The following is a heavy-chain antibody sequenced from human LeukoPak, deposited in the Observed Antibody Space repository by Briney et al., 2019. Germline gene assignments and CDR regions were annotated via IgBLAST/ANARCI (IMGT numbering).Heavy chain of an antibody. V-gene: IGHV1-2*02. Sequence: GASLKVSCKASGYTFTDYYIHWVRQAPGQGLEWMGWINSNSGATNYAQKLQGRVTVTRDTSISTAYMELTRLGSDDTAVYYCARDGSLGYWGQGTLVTVSS. D-gene: IGHD5-12*01. CDR2: INSNSGAT. CDR1: GYTFTDYY. CDR3: ARDGSLGY. J-gene: IGHJ4*02.